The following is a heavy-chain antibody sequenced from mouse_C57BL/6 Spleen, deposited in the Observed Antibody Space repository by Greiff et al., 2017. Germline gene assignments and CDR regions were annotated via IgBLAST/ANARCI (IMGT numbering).Heavy chain of an antibody. J-gene: IGHJ2*01. CDR3: ARSTVVAPYFDY. Sequence: VQLQQSGPELVKPGASVKISCKASGYAFSSSWMNWVKQRPGKGLEWIGRIYPGDGDTNYNGKFKGKATLTADKASSTAYMQLRSLTSEDSAVYFCARSTVVAPYFDYWGQGTTLTVSS. D-gene: IGHD1-1*01. CDR2: IYPGDGDT. CDR1: GYAFSSSW. V-gene: IGHV1-82*01.